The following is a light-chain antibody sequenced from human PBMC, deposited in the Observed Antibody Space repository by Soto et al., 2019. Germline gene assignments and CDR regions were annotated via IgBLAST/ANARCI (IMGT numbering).Light chain of an antibody. CDR1: NSNIGAGYD. Sequence: QSVLTQPPSVSGAPGQRVTISCTGYNSNIGAGYDVHWYQQLPGTAPKLLIYGNSNRPSGVPDRFSASKSGTSASLAITGLRAEHEADYYCQSYDSSLSGWVFGGGPKVTVL. CDR3: QSYDSSLSGWV. J-gene: IGLJ3*02. V-gene: IGLV1-40*01. CDR2: GNS.